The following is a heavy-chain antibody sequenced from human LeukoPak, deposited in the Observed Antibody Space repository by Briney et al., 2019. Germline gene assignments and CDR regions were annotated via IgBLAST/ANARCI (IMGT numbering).Heavy chain of an antibody. D-gene: IGHD4-17*01. J-gene: IGHJ3*02. V-gene: IGHV3-23*01. CDR1: KFNFNNYG. CDR3: AKDPNGDYIGAFDI. CDR2: ISGSGGNT. Sequence: PGGSLRLSCTTPKFNFNNYGMTWVRQAPGKGLEWVSSISGSGGNTQYAASVQGRFTISRDNSKNTLYLQMNSLRAEDTAVYYCAKDPNGDYIGAFDIWGQGTMVTVSS.